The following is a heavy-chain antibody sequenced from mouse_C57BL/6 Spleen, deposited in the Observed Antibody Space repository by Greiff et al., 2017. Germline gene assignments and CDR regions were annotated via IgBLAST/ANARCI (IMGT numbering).Heavy chain of an antibody. V-gene: IGHV1-81*01. CDR2: IYPRSGNT. CDR3: AGYGSSSWFAY. J-gene: IGHJ3*01. D-gene: IGHD1-1*01. CDR1: GYTFTSYC. Sequence: VQVVESGAELARPGASVKLSCKASGYTFTSYCISWVKQRPGQGLEWIGEIYPRSGNTYYNEKFKGKATLTADTSSSTAYMELRSLTSEDSAVYFCAGYGSSSWFAYWGQGTLVTVSA.